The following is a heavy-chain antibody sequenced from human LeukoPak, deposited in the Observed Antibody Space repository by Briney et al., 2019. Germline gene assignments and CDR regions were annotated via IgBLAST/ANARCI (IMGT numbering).Heavy chain of an antibody. CDR1: GGSFSGYY. V-gene: IGHV4-34*01. CDR3: WLATTKNMAAPTD. J-gene: IGHJ4*02. CDR2: INHSGST. D-gene: IGHD2/OR15-2a*01. Sequence: SETLSLTCAVYGGSFSGYYWSWIRQPPGKGLEWIGEINHSGSTNYNPSLKSRVTISVDSSKNQFSLKLTSVTAADTAVYYCWLATTKNMAAPTDWGQGTLVTVSS.